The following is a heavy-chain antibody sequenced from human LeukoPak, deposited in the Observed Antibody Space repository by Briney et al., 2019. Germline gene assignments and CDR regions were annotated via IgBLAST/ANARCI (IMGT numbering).Heavy chain of an antibody. CDR3: ARSKAMAAYFDY. D-gene: IGHD5-18*01. Sequence: SETLSLTCTVSGGSISSGGYYWSWIRQHPGKGLEWIGYIYYSGSTYYNPFLKSRVTISVDTSKNRFSLKLSSVTAADTAVYYCARSKAMAAYFDYWGQGTLVTVSS. V-gene: IGHV4-31*03. J-gene: IGHJ4*02. CDR2: IYYSGST. CDR1: GGSISSGGYY.